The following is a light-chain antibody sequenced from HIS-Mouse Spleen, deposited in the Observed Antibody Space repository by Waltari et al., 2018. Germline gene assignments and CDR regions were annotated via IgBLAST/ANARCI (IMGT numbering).Light chain of an antibody. V-gene: IGLV2-11*01. CDR3: CSYAGSYTL. CDR1: SSDVGGYNY. J-gene: IGLJ2*01. CDR2: DVS. Sequence: QSALTQPRSVSGSPGQSVTISCTGTSSDVGGYNYVSWYQQHPGKAPKLMIYDVSKRPSGVPDRFSGSKSGNTASLTISGLQAEDEADYYCCSYAGSYTLVGGWTKLTVL.